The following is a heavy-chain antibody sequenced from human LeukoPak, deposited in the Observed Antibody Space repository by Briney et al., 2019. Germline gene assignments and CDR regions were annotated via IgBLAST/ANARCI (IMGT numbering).Heavy chain of an antibody. V-gene: IGHV4-39*01. D-gene: IGHD1-26*01. J-gene: IGHJ4*02. CDR1: GDSISISNDY. Sequence: SDPLSLTCTLSGDSISISNDYWGWIPKPPGRGLDWIESISYSGTYYNPSLKRRLTISVDTSKNHLSLNLRSVTAADTAVYYCARRASNPVGAIDYWGQGTLVTVSS. CDR2: ISYSGT. CDR3: ARRASNPVGAIDY.